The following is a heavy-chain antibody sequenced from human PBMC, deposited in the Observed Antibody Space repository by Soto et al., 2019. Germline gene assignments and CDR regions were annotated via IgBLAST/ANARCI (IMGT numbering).Heavy chain of an antibody. J-gene: IGHJ5*02. V-gene: IGHV1-46*01. CDR1: GFTFTDYY. CDR3: ARRGGGIGMYWFDP. CDR2: IAPGGGPI. Sequence: ASVKVSCKASGFTFTDYYIHWVRQAPGQGLEWMGIIAPGGGPIVYAQKFQDRVTMTRDTSTNTVYMELSSLRSEDTAIYYCARRGGGIGMYWFDPWGQGTLVTVSS. D-gene: IGHD2-15*01.